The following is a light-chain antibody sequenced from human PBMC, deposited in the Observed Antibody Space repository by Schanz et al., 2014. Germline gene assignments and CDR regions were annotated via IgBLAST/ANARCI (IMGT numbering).Light chain of an antibody. CDR2: GAS. V-gene: IGKV3-15*01. Sequence: EIVMTQSPATLSVSPGDRATLSCRASQSVTSNLAWYQQKPGQAPRLLISGASTRATGIPARFSGSGYGTDFTLTISGLQSEDFAVYFCQQYGAWPPEGTFGQGTKVEIK. J-gene: IGKJ1*01. CDR3: QQYGAWPPEGT. CDR1: QSVTSN.